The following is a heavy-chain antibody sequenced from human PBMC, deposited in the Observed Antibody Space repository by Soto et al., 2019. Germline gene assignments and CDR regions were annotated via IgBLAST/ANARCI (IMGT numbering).Heavy chain of an antibody. D-gene: IGHD1-20*01. CDR2: IYYSGST. J-gene: IGHJ4*02. CDR1: GGSISSYY. CDR3: ATRYGSRFDY. V-gene: IGHV4-59*08. Sequence: QVQLQESGPGLVKPSETLSLTCTVSGGSISSYYWSWIRQPPGKGLEWIGYIYYSGSTNYNPSNKGRVTISVDTSKHHISLTLSSVTAADTAVYNLATRYGSRFDYWGQGTLVTVSS.